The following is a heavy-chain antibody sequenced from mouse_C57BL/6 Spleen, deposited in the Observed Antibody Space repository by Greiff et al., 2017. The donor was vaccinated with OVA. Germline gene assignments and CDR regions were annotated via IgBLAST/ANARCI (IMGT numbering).Heavy chain of an antibody. Sequence: EVQLQQSGPELVKPGASVKISCKASGYTFTDYYMNWVKQSHGKSLEWIGDINPNNGGTSYNQKFKGKATLTVAKSSSTAYMELRSLTSEDSAVYYCARSRFITTVVATLYYFDYWGQGTTLTVSS. CDR2: INPNNGGT. CDR1: GYTFTDYY. V-gene: IGHV1-26*01. J-gene: IGHJ2*01. D-gene: IGHD1-1*01. CDR3: ARSRFITTVVATLYYFDY.